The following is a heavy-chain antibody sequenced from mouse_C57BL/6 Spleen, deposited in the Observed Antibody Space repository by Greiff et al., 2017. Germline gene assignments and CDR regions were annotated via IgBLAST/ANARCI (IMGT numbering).Heavy chain of an antibody. Sequence: EVKLMESGGDLVKPGGSLKLSCAASGFTFSSYGMSWVRQTPDKRLEWVATISSGGSYTYYPDSGKGRFTISRDNAKNTLYLQMSSLKSEDTAMYYCARDGYDGAWFAYWGQGTLVTVSA. CDR3: ARDGYDGAWFAY. V-gene: IGHV5-6*01. J-gene: IGHJ3*01. CDR2: ISSGGSYT. CDR1: GFTFSSYG. D-gene: IGHD2-2*01.